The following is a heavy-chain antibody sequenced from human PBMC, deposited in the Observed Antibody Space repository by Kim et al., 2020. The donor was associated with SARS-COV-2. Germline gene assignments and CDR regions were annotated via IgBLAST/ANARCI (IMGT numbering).Heavy chain of an antibody. J-gene: IGHJ4*02. CDR3: AKAPPGSGWYGGFDY. D-gene: IGHD6-19*01. V-gene: IGHV3-23*01. Sequence: DSVKGRFTISRDNSKNTLYLQMNSLRAEDTAVYYCAKAPPGSGWYGGFDYWGQGTLVTSPQ.